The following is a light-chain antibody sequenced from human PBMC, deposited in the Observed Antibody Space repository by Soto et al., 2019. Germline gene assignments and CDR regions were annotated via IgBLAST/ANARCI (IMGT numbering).Light chain of an antibody. J-gene: IGLJ2*01. CDR1: SSDVGGYNY. Sequence: QSALTQPASVSGSPGQSITISCTGTSSDVGGYNYVSWYQQHPGKARKLMIYEVSNRPSGVSNRFSGSKSGNTSSLTISGLQAEDEADYYCSSYTSCSTVVFGGGTKLTVL. CDR2: EVS. V-gene: IGLV2-14*01. CDR3: SSYTSCSTVV.